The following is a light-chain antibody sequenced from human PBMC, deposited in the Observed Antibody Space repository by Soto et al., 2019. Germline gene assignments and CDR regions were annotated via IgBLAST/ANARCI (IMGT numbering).Light chain of an antibody. CDR1: NIGSKS. V-gene: IGLV3-21*02. CDR3: QVWDSSREHVV. J-gene: IGLJ3*02. Sequence: SYELTQPPAVSVAPGQTARITCGGDNIGSKSVHWYQQKPGQAPVLVVYNYRDRPSGIPERFSDSNSGNTATLTISRVEAGDEADYYCQVWDSSREHVVFGGGTKLTVL. CDR2: NYR.